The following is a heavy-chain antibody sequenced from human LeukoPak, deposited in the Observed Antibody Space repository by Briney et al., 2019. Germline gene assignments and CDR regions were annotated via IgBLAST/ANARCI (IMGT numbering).Heavy chain of an antibody. J-gene: IGHJ4*02. CDR2: IYYSGST. CDR3: ARALDYAVNY. D-gene: IGHD4-17*01. Sequence: PSETLSLTCAVYGGSFGGYYWSWIRQPPGKGLEWIGSIYYSGSTYYNPSLKSRVTISVDTSKNQFSLKLSSVTAADTAVYYCARALDYAVNYWGQGTLVTVSS. V-gene: IGHV4-34*01. CDR1: GGSFGGYY.